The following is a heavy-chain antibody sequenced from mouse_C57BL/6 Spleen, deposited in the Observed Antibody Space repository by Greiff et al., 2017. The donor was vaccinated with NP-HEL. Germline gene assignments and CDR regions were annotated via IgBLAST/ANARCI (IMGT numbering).Heavy chain of an antibody. Sequence: VKLQQPGTELVKPGASVKLSCKASGYTFTSYWMHWVKQRPGQGLEWIGNINPSNGGTNYNEKFKSKATLTVDKSSSTAYMQLSSLTSEDSAVYYCARSGVYYGNYEFAYWGQGTLVTVSA. CDR1: GYTFTSYW. J-gene: IGHJ3*01. V-gene: IGHV1-53*01. CDR3: ARSGVYYGNYEFAY. D-gene: IGHD2-1*01. CDR2: INPSNGGT.